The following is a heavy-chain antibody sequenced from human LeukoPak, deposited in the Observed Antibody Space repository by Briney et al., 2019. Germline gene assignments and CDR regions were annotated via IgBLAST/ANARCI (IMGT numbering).Heavy chain of an antibody. CDR3: ARRWGNIVGVTYEY. CDR1: GSSITSVSHY. CDR2: IYYTGST. V-gene: IGHV4-39*01. Sequence: SETLSLTCTISGSSITSVSHYWGWIRQPPGKGLEWIGDIYYTGSTYYSPSLRSRVTMSVHTTENQFSLRLNSVTAVDTAVYYCARRWGNIVGVTYEYWGQGTLVTVSS. J-gene: IGHJ4*02. D-gene: IGHD3-16*01.